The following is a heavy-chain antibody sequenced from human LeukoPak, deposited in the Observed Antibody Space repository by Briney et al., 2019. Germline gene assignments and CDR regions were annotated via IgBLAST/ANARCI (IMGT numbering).Heavy chain of an antibody. J-gene: IGHJ6*04. D-gene: IGHD2-2*02. CDR3: ATPGPSRGLGYCSRTSCYNV. CDR2: VDPEDGET. CDR1: GYTFTDYY. V-gene: IGHV1-69-2*01. Sequence: ASVKVSCKVSGYTFTDYYMHWVQQAPGKGLEWMGLVDPEDGETIYAEKFQGRVTITADTSKNTAYMELSSLRSEDTAVYYCATPGPSRGLGYCSRTSCYNVWGKGTTVTVSS.